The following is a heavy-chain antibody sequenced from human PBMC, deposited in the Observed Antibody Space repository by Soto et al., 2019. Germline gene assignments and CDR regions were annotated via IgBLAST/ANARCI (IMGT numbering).Heavy chain of an antibody. D-gene: IGHD2-2*01. J-gene: IGHJ4*02. CDR1: GGSISSGGYY. Sequence: QVQLQESGPGLVKPSQTLSLTCTVSGGSISSGGYYWSWIRQHPGKGLEWIGYIYYSGSTYYNPSLQSLVTIPVDTAKNQFSLKLSSVTAADTAVHYCAKTVVVVPAAMEDGGYYFDCWGQGTLVTVSS. CDR2: IYYSGST. CDR3: AKTVVVVPAAMEDGGYYFDC. V-gene: IGHV4-31*01.